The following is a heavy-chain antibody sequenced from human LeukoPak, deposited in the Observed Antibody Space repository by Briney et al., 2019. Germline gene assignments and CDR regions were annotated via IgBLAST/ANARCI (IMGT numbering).Heavy chain of an antibody. CDR1: GFTFSNAW. D-gene: IGHD3-10*01. V-gene: IGHV3-15*01. CDR3: EVLLWFGEPY. Sequence: GGSLRLSCAASGFTFSNAWMSWVRQAPGKGLEWVGRIKSKTDGRKTDYAAPVRGRFTISRDDSKITLYLQMNSLKTEDTAVYYCEVLLWFGEPYWGQGTLVTVSS. CDR2: IKSKTDGRKT. J-gene: IGHJ4*02.